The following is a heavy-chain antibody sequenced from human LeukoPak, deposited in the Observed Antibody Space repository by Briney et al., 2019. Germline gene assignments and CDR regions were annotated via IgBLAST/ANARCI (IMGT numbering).Heavy chain of an antibody. V-gene: IGHV1-18*01. Sequence: ASVKVSCKASGYTLTSYGISWVRQAPGQGLEWMGWISPYNGNTNYAQKLQGRVTMTTDTSTSTAYMELRSLRSDDTAVYYCARTLWLGELSYYGMDVWGQGTTVTVSS. CDR2: ISPYNGNT. CDR1: GYTLTSYG. J-gene: IGHJ6*02. CDR3: ARTLWLGELSYYGMDV. D-gene: IGHD3-10*01.